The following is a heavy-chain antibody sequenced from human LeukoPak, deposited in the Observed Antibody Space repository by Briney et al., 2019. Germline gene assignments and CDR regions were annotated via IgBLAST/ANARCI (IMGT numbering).Heavy chain of an antibody. D-gene: IGHD5-24*01. J-gene: IGHJ4*02. CDR2: INSNGSST. Sequence: GGSLRLSCAASGFTFSNYWMHWVRQAPGKGLVWVSRINSNGSSTNYADSVKGRFTISRDNAKNTLILQMNSLRAEDTAVYYCARDWVYKIDYWGRGTLITVSS. V-gene: IGHV3-74*01. CDR1: GFTFSNYW. CDR3: ARDWVYKIDY.